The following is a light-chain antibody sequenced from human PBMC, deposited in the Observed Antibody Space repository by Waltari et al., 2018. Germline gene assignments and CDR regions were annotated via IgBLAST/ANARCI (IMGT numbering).Light chain of an antibody. CDR3: QHYYSPPWT. J-gene: IGKJ1*01. CDR1: QSVLYRSNNQNY. Sequence: IVMTQPPDSLAVSLVDTATFNCKSSQSVLYRSNNQNYLAWYQQKPGQPPKLLIYWAFTRESGVPDRFSGSVSGTDFTLTISSLQAEDVAVYYCQHYYSPPWTFGQGTKVEIK. CDR2: WAF. V-gene: IGKV4-1*01.